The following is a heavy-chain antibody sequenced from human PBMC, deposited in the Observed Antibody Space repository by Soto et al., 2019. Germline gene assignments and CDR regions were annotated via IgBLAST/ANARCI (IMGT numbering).Heavy chain of an antibody. CDR2: ITHSGSS. Sequence: QVEQQQWGAGLLKPSETLSLTRDVFNGSFSGYYWSWIRQPPGRGLEWIAEITHSGSSNYNPSLKSRVTMSLDRSKNHFSLKLTSVTAADTAVYYCARGLEYFQHWGQGTLVTVSS. CDR1: NGSFSGYY. J-gene: IGHJ1*01. CDR3: ARGLEYFQH. V-gene: IGHV4-34*02.